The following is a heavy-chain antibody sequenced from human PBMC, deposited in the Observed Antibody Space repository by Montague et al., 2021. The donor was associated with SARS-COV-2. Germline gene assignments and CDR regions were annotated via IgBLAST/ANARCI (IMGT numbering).Heavy chain of an antibody. D-gene: IGHD1-26*01. Sequence: SETLSPTCTVSGGSISPYYWSWIRQPPGKGLEWIGNIYYTGSTNYNSSPKSRLTISVDTSENQFSLKVTSVTPADTAVYYCARVVWELRVGDYCFDYWGQGTLVTVSS. J-gene: IGHJ4*02. V-gene: IGHV4-59*01. CDR1: GGSISPYY. CDR3: ARVVWELRVGDYCFDY. CDR2: IYYTGST.